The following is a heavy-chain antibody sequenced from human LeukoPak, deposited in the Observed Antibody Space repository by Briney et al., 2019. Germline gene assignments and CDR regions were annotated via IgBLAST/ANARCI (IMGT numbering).Heavy chain of an antibody. CDR2: ISSSSSYI. J-gene: IGHJ4*02. CDR3: ATLGPCGDCYTFDY. CDR1: GFTFSSYS. D-gene: IGHD2-21*02. Sequence: GGSLRLSCAASGFTFSSYSMNWVRQAPGKGLEWVSSISSSSSYIYYADSVKGRFTISRDNAKISLYLQMNSLRAEDTAVYYCATLGPCGDCYTFDYWGQGTLVTVSS. V-gene: IGHV3-21*01.